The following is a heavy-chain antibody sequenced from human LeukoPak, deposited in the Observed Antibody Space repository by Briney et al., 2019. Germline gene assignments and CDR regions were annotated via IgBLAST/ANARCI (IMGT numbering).Heavy chain of an antibody. Sequence: PGGSLRLSCAASGFTFSSYGMHWVRQAPGKGLEWVAVIWYDGSNKYYADSVKGRFTISRDNSKNTLYLQMNSLRAEDTAVYYCGRGGVDTTMVVYYYGMDVWGQGTTVTVSS. D-gene: IGHD5-18*01. V-gene: IGHV3-33*01. CDR2: IWYDGSNK. CDR3: GRGGVDTTMVVYYYGMDV. J-gene: IGHJ6*02. CDR1: GFTFSSYG.